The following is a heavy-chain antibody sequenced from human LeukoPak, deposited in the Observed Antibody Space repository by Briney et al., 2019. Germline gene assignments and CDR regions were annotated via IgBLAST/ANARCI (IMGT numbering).Heavy chain of an antibody. CDR1: GFAFDEHG. Sequence: GGSLRLSCTASGFAFDEHGMSWVRQVPGKGLEWVSGVNWSGGSTGYADPLRGRFTISRDNAKNSLYLQMDSLRAEDTALYYCARAPITSPFYFDSWGQGTLVTVSS. D-gene: IGHD2-2*01. CDR3: ARAPITSPFYFDS. V-gene: IGHV3-20*04. J-gene: IGHJ4*02. CDR2: VNWSGGST.